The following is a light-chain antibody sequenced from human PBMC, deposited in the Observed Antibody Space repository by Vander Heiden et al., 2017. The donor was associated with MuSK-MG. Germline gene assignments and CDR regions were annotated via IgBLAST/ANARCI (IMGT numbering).Light chain of an antibody. CDR1: QGISSY. J-gene: IGKJ4*01. CDR3: QQHSSYPLT. CDR2: AAS. Sequence: IQLTQFPSSLSASVGDRVTITCRASQGISSYLASYQQHPGKAPKLLLYAASTFQSGVPSRFSGSGSGTDFTLTIISLQPEDFATYYFQQHSSYPLTFGGGTQLEI. V-gene: IGKV1-9*01.